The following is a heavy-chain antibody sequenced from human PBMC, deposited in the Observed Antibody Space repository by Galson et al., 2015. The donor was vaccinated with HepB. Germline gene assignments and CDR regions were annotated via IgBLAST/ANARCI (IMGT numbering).Heavy chain of an antibody. CDR3: ARETWLSFDY. V-gene: IGHV3-7*03. D-gene: IGHD5-12*01. CDR1: GFTSNTYW. Sequence: SLRLSCAASGFTSNTYWISWVRQAPGKGLEWVGNINQDGTKKNYVDSVKGRFTISRDNAKNSLFLQMDGLRAEDTAVYYCARETWLSFDYWGQGTAVTVSS. CDR2: INQDGTKK. J-gene: IGHJ4*02.